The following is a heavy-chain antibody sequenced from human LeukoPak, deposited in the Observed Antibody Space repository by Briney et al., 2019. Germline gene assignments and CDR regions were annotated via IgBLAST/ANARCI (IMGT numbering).Heavy chain of an antibody. Sequence: ASVKVSCKASGYTFTSYYMHWVRQAPGQGLEWMGIINPSGGSTSYAQKFQGRVTMTRDTSTSTVYMELSSLRSEDTAVYYCAKSRGIVVVPDYWGQGTLVTVSS. V-gene: IGHV1-46*01. CDR1: GYTFTSYY. CDR3: AKSRGIVVVPDY. CDR2: INPSGGST. J-gene: IGHJ4*02. D-gene: IGHD2-2*01.